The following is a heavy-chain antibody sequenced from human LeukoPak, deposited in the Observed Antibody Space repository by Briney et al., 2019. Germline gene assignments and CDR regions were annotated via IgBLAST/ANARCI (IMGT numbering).Heavy chain of an antibody. CDR3: ARDRGGITMVRGADAFDI. J-gene: IGHJ3*02. D-gene: IGHD3-10*01. Sequence: SETLSLTCTVSGGSISSSSYYWGWIRQPPGKGLEWIGRIYYSGSTYYNPSLKSRFTISVDTSKNQFSLKLSSVTAADTAVYYCARDRGGITMVRGADAFDIWGQGTMVTVSS. CDR1: GGSISSSSYY. V-gene: IGHV4-39*07. CDR2: IYYSGST.